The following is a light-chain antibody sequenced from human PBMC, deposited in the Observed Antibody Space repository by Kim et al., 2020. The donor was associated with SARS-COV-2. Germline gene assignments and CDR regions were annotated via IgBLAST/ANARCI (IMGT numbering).Light chain of an antibody. J-gene: IGKJ2*01. CDR2: AAS. Sequence: DIQLTQSPSFLSASVGDRVTITCRASQGISSYLAWYQQKPGKAPKLLIYAASTLQSGVPSRFSGSGSGTEFTLTISSLQPEDFATYYCQQLNSYPRYTFGQGTKLEI. V-gene: IGKV1-9*01. CDR1: QGISSY. CDR3: QQLNSYPRYT.